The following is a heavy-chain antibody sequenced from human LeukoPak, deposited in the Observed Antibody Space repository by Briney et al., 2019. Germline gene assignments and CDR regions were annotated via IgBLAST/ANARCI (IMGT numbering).Heavy chain of an antibody. D-gene: IGHD3-3*01. CDR3: ARFPYDFWSGPYYYYYMDV. Sequence: ASVKVSCKASGYTFTTYGLNWVRQAPGQGLEWIGWINTNTGNPTYAQGFTGRFVFSLDTSVSTAYLQISSLKAEDTAVYYCARFPYDFWSGPYYYYYMDVWGKGTTVTVSS. V-gene: IGHV7-4-1*02. CDR1: GYTFTTYG. CDR2: INTNTGNP. J-gene: IGHJ6*03.